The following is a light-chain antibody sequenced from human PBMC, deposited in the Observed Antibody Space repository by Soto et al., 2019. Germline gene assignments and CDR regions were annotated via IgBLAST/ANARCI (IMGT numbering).Light chain of an antibody. CDR2: ETS. CDR3: QQYHIWYT. V-gene: IGKV3-15*01. CDR1: QSVSTH. J-gene: IGKJ2*01. Sequence: EIVVTQFPATLSVSPGERATLSCMTSQSVSTHLAWFQQRPGQAPRLLIYETSTRATGVPARFTGSGSETEFTLTISSMQSEDFAVYYCQQYHIWYTFGQGTELEIK.